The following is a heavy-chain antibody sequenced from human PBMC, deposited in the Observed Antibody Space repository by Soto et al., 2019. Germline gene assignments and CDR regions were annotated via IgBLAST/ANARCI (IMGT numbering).Heavy chain of an antibody. Sequence: DVQLVESGGGLVQPGGSLRLSCAASGFTFSPYWMSWVRQAPGKGLEWVAIIKDDGGDELYLEAVRGRVTISRDNAKKSLYLAMDSLRVEDTAVYYCAGGSGWISDSWGQGTLVTVSS. CDR2: IKDDGGDE. CDR1: GFTFSPYW. V-gene: IGHV3-7*05. CDR3: AGGSGWISDS. J-gene: IGHJ4*02. D-gene: IGHD6-19*01.